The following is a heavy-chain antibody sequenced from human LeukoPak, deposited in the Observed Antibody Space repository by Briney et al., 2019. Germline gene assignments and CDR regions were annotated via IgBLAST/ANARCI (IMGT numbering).Heavy chain of an antibody. V-gene: IGHV3-21*01. CDR3: ARGDRLLWFGEVSQPTQDY. D-gene: IGHD3-10*01. J-gene: IGHJ4*02. CDR2: ISSGSSYI. Sequence: GGSLRLSCAASGFTFSTYSMSWVRQAPGQGLEWVSSISSGSSYIYYADSVKGRFTISRDNAKNSLYLQMNSLRAEDTAVYYCARGDRLLWFGEVSQPTQDYWGQGTLVTVSS. CDR1: GFTFSTYS.